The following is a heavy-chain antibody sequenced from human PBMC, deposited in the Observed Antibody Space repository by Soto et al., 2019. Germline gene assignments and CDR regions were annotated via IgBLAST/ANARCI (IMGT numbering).Heavy chain of an antibody. CDR2: INHSGST. Sequence: SETLSLTCAVYGGSFSGYYWSWIRQPPGKGLEWIGEINHSGSTNYNPSLKSRVTISVDTSKNQFSLKLSSVTAADTAVYYCARGPAYSRSWYREDYYYYYGMDVWGQGTTVTVSS. J-gene: IGHJ6*02. CDR3: ARGPAYSRSWYREDYYYYYGMDV. V-gene: IGHV4-34*01. CDR1: GGSFSGYY. D-gene: IGHD6-13*01.